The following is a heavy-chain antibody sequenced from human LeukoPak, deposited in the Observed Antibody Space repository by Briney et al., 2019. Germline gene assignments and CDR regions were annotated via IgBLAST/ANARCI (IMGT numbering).Heavy chain of an antibody. Sequence: GGSLRLSCAASGFNFNSYWMSWVRQAPGKGLECVANIKQDGSDIYFVDSVKGRFTISRDNAKNSLYLQMNSLRGEDTAVYYCARARYGSGGYFFDFWGQGTLVTVSS. CDR2: IKQDGSDI. D-gene: IGHD3-10*01. CDR1: GFNFNSYW. CDR3: ARARYGSGGYFFDF. J-gene: IGHJ4*02. V-gene: IGHV3-7*04.